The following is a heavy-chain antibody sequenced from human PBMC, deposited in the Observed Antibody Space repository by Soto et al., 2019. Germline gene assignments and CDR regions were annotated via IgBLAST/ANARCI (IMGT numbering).Heavy chain of an antibody. CDR3: ARILGRGTFVPDF. CDR2: IYYSGST. CDR1: GGSISSYY. D-gene: IGHD1-26*01. Sequence: QVQLQESGPGLVKPSETLSLTCTVSGGSISSYYWSWIRQSPGKGLEWIGYIYYSGSTNYNPSLKRRVTISEDTSKNQFSLKLSSVTAADTAVYYCARILGRGTFVPDFWGQVTPVPGSS. J-gene: IGHJ4*02. V-gene: IGHV4-59*01.